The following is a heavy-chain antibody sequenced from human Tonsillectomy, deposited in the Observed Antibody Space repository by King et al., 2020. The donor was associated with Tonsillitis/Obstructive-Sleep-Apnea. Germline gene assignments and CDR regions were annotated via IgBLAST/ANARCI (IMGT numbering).Heavy chain of an antibody. CDR1: GFTFSSYA. CDR3: ARGTYDFWSGYYPTDYFDY. J-gene: IGHJ4*02. Sequence: VQLVESGGGVVQPGRSLRLSCAASGFTFSSYAMHWVRQAPGKGLEWVAVISYDGSNKYYADYVKGRFTISRDNSKNTLYLQMNSLRAEDTAVYYCARGTYDFWSGYYPTDYFDYWGQGTLVTVSS. V-gene: IGHV3-30*04. CDR2: ISYDGSNK. D-gene: IGHD3-3*01.